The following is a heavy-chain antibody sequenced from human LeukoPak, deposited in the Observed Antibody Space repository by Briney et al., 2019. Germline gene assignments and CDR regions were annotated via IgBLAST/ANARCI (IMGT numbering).Heavy chain of an antibody. D-gene: IGHD6-19*01. J-gene: IGHJ4*02. CDR2: IYASGST. V-gene: IGHV4-59*02. CDR1: GGSVSGHF. CDR3: AREAPGGSGWAYFDY. Sequence: PSETLSVTCAACGGSVSGHFWDWIRQPPGKGLEWIGYIYASGSTNYNPSLKSRVTISVDTSENHFSLKLTSVTAADTAVYYCAREAPGGSGWAYFDYQGQGYGLSVSS.